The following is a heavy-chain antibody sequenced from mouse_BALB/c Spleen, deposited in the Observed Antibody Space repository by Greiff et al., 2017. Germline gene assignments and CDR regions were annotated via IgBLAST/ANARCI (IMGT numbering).Heavy chain of an antibody. D-gene: IGHD2-4*01. J-gene: IGHJ3*01. V-gene: IGHV5-6-4*01. CDR1: GFTFSSYT. CDR2: ISSGGSYT. CDR3: TRDEVYDYAWFAY. Sequence: EVKLVESGGGLVKPGGSLKLSCAASGFTFSSYTMSWVRQTPEKRLEWVATISSGGSYTYYPDSVKGRFTISRDNAKNTLYLQMSSLKSEDTAMYYCTRDEVYDYAWFAYWGQGTLVTVSA.